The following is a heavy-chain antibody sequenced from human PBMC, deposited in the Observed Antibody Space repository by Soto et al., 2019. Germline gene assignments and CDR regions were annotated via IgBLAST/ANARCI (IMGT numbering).Heavy chain of an antibody. CDR1: GFTLSSYA. J-gene: IGHJ4*02. V-gene: IGHV3-23*01. CDR3: AALGYGDYGDY. D-gene: IGHD4-17*01. Sequence: EVQLLESGGGLVQPGGSLRLSCAVSGFTLSSYAMSWVRQAPGKGLEWVSGITYSGSSTSYADSVKGRFTISRDNSKNRLYLQMTSLRAEDTAVYYCAALGYGDYGDYWGQGPLVTVSS. CDR2: ITYSGSST.